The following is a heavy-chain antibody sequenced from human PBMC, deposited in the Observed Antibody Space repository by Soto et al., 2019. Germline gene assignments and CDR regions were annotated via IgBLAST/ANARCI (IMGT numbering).Heavy chain of an antibody. V-gene: IGHV3-64D*06. CDR3: LRDIFGVVIFDS. D-gene: IGHD3-3*01. J-gene: IGHJ4*02. CDR1: GFSFSDSA. CDR2: ISTNGRST. Sequence: GGSLRLSCSASGFSFSDSAMHWVRQAPGKRLEYVSAISTNGRSTYYADSVKGRFTISRDNSKNTVHLQMSSLRAEDTAVYYCLRDIFGVVIFDSWGQGTPVTVSS.